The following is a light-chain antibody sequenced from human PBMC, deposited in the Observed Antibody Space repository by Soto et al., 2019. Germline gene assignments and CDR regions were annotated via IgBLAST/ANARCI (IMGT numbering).Light chain of an antibody. CDR2: DAS. J-gene: IGKJ3*01. Sequence: DIQITQSPSSLSASVGDRVTITCQASQDISNSLNWYQQKPGRAPQLLIHDASNLETGVPSRFSGSGSGTEFTFTISSLQPEDTGTYYCQQYYILFTFGPGTKVDIK. CDR1: QDISNS. CDR3: QQYYILFT. V-gene: IGKV1-33*01.